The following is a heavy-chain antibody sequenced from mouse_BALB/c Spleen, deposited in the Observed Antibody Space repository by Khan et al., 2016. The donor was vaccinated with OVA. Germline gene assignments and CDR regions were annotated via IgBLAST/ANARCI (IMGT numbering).Heavy chain of an antibody. CDR3: ARNYDYDEGLAY. Sequence: QVQLQQSGPGLVQPSQSLSITCTVSGFSLTSYGVHWVRQSPGKGLEWLGVIWSGGITDYSAAFISRLSISKDNSKSQVFFKMNSLQANDTAIYYCARNYDYDEGLAYWGQGTLVTVSA. D-gene: IGHD2-4*01. CDR1: GFSLTSYG. J-gene: IGHJ3*01. CDR2: IWSGGIT. V-gene: IGHV2-2*02.